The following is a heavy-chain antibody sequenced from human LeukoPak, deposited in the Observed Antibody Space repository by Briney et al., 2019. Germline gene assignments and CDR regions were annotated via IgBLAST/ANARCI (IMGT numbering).Heavy chain of an antibody. V-gene: IGHV4-34*01. D-gene: IGHD3-10*02. CDR1: GGSFSGYY. J-gene: IGHJ3*02. CDR3: ARNYVYDAFDI. Sequence: SETLSLTCAVYGGSFSGYYWSWIRQPPGKGLEWIGEINHSGSTNYNPSLKSRVTISVDTSKNQFSLKLSSVTAADTAVYYCARNYVYDAFDIWDQGTMVTVSS. CDR2: INHSGST.